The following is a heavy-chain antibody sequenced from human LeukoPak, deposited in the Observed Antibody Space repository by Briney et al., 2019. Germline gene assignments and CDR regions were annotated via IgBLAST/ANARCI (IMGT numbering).Heavy chain of an antibody. J-gene: IGHJ4*02. CDR1: GGSISSYY. CDR3: ARGFYSGYDFPVSD. D-gene: IGHD5-12*01. CDR2: IYTSGST. V-gene: IGHV4-4*07. Sequence: SETLSLTCTVSGGSISSYYWSWIRQPAGKGLEWIGRIYTSGSTNYNPSLKSRVTISVDTSKNQFSLKLSSVTAADTAVYYCARGFYSGYDFPVSDWGQGTLVTVSS.